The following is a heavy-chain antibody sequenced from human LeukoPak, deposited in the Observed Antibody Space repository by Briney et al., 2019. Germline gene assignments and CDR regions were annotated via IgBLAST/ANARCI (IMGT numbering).Heavy chain of an antibody. Sequence: SETLSLTCAVYGGSFNGYYWSWIRQPPGKGLEWMGEINHSGSIDYNPSLKSRVTISVDTSKNQFSLNLSSVTAADTAVYYCARVSCSSTSCPRRDALDVWGQGTMVTVSS. CDR2: INHSGSI. CDR3: ARVSCSSTSCPRRDALDV. V-gene: IGHV4-34*01. CDR1: GGSFNGYY. J-gene: IGHJ3*01. D-gene: IGHD2-2*01.